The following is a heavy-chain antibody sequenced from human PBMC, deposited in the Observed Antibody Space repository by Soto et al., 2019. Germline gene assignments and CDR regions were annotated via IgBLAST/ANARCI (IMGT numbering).Heavy chain of an antibody. J-gene: IGHJ4*02. V-gene: IGHV4-31*03. D-gene: IGHD3-9*01. CDR2: IYYSGST. CDR1: GGSISSGGYY. CDR3: AREEYDILTGYDYFDY. Sequence: SETLSLTCTVSGGSISSGGYYWSWIRQHPGKGLEWIGYIYYSGSTYYNPSLKSRVTISVDTSKNQFSLKLSSVTAADTAVYYCAREEYDILTGYDYFDYWGQGTLVTVSS.